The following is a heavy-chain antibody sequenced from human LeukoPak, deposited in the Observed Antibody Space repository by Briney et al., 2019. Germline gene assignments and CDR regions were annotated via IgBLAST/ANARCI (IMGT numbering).Heavy chain of an antibody. CDR1: GFTFSSYG. V-gene: IGHV3-23*01. CDR2: ISATGGTA. CDR3: AKDPFGHSNGYYPTIFDF. J-gene: IGHJ4*02. D-gene: IGHD3-22*01. Sequence: PGGSLRLSCAASGFTFSSYGMSWVRQAPGQGLEWISAISATGGTAYYADSVKGRFTISRDISKNTLYVQMNSLRAEDTALYYCAKDPFGHSNGYYPTIFDFWGQGTLVTVSS.